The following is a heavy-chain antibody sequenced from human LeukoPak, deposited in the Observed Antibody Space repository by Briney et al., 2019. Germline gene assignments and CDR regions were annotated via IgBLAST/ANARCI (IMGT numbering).Heavy chain of an antibody. Sequence: GGSLRLSCAASGFTFSNYAMSWVRQAPGKGLEWVSSIIASGGHTYYADSVKGRFTISRDNSKNTLFLQMNSLRAEDTAVYYCAKDGGWYHAYYFDYWGQGTLVTVSS. CDR2: IIASGGHT. V-gene: IGHV3-23*01. CDR3: AKDGGWYHAYYFDY. CDR1: GFTFSNYA. D-gene: IGHD2-15*01. J-gene: IGHJ4*02.